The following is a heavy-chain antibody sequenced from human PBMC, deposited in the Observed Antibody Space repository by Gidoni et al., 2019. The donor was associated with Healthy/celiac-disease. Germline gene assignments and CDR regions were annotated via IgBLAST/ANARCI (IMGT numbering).Heavy chain of an antibody. V-gene: IGHV4-39*01. CDR1: GGSISSSSYY. J-gene: IGHJ6*02. D-gene: IGHD6-13*01. Sequence: QLQLQESGPGLVKPSETLSLTCTVSGGSISSSSYYWGWIRQPPGKGLEWIGSIYSSGSTYYNPALKSRVTISVDTSKNQFSLKLSSVTAADTAGDYCARHESYSSSWYYGMDVWGQGTTVTVSS. CDR3: ARHESYSSSWYYGMDV. CDR2: IYSSGST.